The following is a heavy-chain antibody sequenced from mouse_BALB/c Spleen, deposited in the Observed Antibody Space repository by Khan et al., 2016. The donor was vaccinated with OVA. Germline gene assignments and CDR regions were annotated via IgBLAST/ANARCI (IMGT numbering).Heavy chain of an antibody. J-gene: IGHJ2*01. D-gene: IGHD2-4*01. Sequence: VQLKQSGTVLARPGASVKMSCKASGYSFTSYWIHWVKQRPGQGLEWIGAIYPGISDTRYNQKFKGKAKLTAVTSASTAYMEFSSLTNEDSAVYYCTRSYDSYYFDYWGQGTTLTVSS. CDR3: TRSYDSYYFDY. CDR2: IYPGISDT. V-gene: IGHV1-5*01. CDR1: GYSFTSYW.